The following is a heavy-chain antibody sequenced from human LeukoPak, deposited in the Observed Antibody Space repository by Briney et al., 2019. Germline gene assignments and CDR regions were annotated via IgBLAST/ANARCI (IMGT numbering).Heavy chain of an antibody. D-gene: IGHD1-26*01. CDR1: GFTFSRFW. CDR3: ARGIGYLSGDY. V-gene: IGHV3-7*01. Sequence: GGSLRLSCAASGFTFSRFWMSWVRQAPGKGLEWVANIKEDGSEKYYVDSVKGRLTISRDNAKNSLYLQMNSLRAEDTAVYYCARGIGYLSGDYWGQGTLVTVSS. CDR2: IKEDGSEK. J-gene: IGHJ4*02.